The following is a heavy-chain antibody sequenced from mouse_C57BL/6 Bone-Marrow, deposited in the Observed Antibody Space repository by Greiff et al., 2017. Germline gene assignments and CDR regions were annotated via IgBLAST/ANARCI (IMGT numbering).Heavy chain of an antibody. CDR2: ISSGSSTI. J-gene: IGHJ1*03. Sequence: EVKLVESGGGLVKLGGSLKLSCAASGFTFSDYGMHWVRQAPEKGLEWVAYISSGSSTIYYADTVKGRFPISRDNAKNTLYLQMTSLRSEDTAMYYCARTSSYWYFDVWGTGTTVTVSS. CDR1: GFTFSDYG. CDR3: ARTSSYWYFDV. V-gene: IGHV5-17*01. D-gene: IGHD1-1*01.